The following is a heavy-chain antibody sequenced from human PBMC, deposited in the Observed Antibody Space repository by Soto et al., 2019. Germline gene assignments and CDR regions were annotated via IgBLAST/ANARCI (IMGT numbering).Heavy chain of an antibody. D-gene: IGHD5-18*01. CDR1: GFTVSTSY. Sequence: VQLVETGGGLIQPGGSLRVSCAASGFTVSTSYMHWARQAPGKGLEWVSLINRDGDTFYADSVKGRFTISRDNSQNALYLQMNSLRAEDTAVYYCARGRGYIIDVWGQGTAVIVSS. J-gene: IGHJ6*02. CDR2: INRDGDT. V-gene: IGHV3-53*02. CDR3: ARGRGYIIDV.